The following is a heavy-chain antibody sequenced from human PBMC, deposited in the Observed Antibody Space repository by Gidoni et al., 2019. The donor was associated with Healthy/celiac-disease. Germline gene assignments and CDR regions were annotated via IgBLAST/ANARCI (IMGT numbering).Heavy chain of an antibody. J-gene: IGHJ6*02. CDR2: IIPIFGTA. CDR3: ARGGYCSSTSCYTYGMDV. D-gene: IGHD2-2*03. Sequence: QVQLVQSGAEVKKPGSSVRVCCKASGGTFSSYAISWVRQAPGQGLEWMGGIIPIFGTANYAQKFQGRVTITADKSTSTAYMELSSLRSEDTAVYYCARGGYCSSTSCYTYGMDVWGQGTTVTVSS. V-gene: IGHV1-69*06. CDR1: GGTFSSYA.